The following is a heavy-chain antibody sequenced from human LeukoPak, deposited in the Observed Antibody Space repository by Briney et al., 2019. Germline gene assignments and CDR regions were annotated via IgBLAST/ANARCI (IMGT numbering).Heavy chain of an antibody. CDR1: GFTFSDYY. CDR3: ARDRYYYDSSCSYFADY. D-gene: IGHD3-22*01. J-gene: IGHJ4*02. CDR2: ISSSGSTI. Sequence: GGSLRLSCAASGFTFSDYYMSWIRQAPGKGLEWVSYISSSGSTIYYADSVKGRFTISRDNAKNSLYLQMNSLRAEDTAVYYCARDRYYYDSSCSYFADYFGQGILVTVSS. V-gene: IGHV3-11*01.